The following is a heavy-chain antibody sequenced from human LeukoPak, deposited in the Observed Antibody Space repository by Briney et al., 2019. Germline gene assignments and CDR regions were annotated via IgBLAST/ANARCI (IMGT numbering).Heavy chain of an antibody. J-gene: IGHJ3*02. CDR1: GFTFSSYW. V-gene: IGHV3-7*01. D-gene: IGHD2-8*01. CDR2: IKQDGSEK. CDR3: AGEPNGDDAFDI. Sequence: GGSLRLSCAASGFTFSSYWMSWVRQAPGKGLEWVANIKQDGSEKYYVDSVKGRFTISRDNAKNSLYLQMNSLKAEDTAVYYCAGEPNGDDAFDIWGQGTMVTVSS.